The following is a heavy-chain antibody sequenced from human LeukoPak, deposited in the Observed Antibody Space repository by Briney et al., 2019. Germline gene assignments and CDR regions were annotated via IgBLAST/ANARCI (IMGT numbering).Heavy chain of an antibody. CDR3: ARTITDDAFDI. Sequence: GGSLRLSCAASGFTFSSYEMNWVRQAPGKGLEWVSYISSSGSTIYYADSVKGRFTISRDNSKNTLYLQMNSLRAEDTAVYYCARTITDDAFDIWGQGTMVTVSS. J-gene: IGHJ3*02. D-gene: IGHD3-10*01. V-gene: IGHV3-48*03. CDR1: GFTFSSYE. CDR2: ISSSGSTI.